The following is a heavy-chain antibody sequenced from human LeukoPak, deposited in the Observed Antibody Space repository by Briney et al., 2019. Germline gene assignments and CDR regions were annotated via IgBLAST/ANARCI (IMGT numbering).Heavy chain of an antibody. CDR2: MNPNSGNT. CDR1: GYTFTSYD. Sequence: GASVKVSCKASGYTFTSYDINWVRQATGQGLEWMGWMNPNSGNTGYAQKFQGRVTITRNTSISTAYMELSSLRSEDTAVYYCAKPIGDTLYYYYYMDVWGKGTTVTVSS. J-gene: IGHJ6*03. D-gene: IGHD1-14*01. CDR3: AKPIGDTLYYYYYMDV. V-gene: IGHV1-8*03.